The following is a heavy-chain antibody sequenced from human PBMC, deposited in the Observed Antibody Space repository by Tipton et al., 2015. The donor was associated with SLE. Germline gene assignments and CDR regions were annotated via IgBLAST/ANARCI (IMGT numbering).Heavy chain of an antibody. Sequence: QVQLVQSGAEVKKPGASVKVSCMASGYTSTSYYMHWVRQAPGQGLEWMGIINPSGGSTSYAQKFQGRVTMTRDTSTSTVYMELSSLRSEDTAVYYCARVPQSYSWFDPWGQGTLVTVSS. CDR3: ARVPQSYSWFDP. CDR1: GYTSTSYY. J-gene: IGHJ5*02. CDR2: INPSGGST. V-gene: IGHV1-46*01.